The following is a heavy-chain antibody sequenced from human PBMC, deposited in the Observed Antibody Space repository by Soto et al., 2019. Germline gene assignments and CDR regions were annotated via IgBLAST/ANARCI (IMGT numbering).Heavy chain of an antibody. CDR2: INHSGGRT. V-gene: IGHV4-34*01. Sequence: QVHLQQWGAGLLKPSETLSLTCAVSGESFSDYFYSWIRQPPGKGLEWIGEINHSGGRTIYYPSLSSRVTISVDTSKDQFSLRQTSVTASDTAVYYCASGRGYTWNFGGQGTLVTVSS. CDR1: GESFSDYF. CDR3: ASGRGYTWNF. D-gene: IGHD5-12*01. J-gene: IGHJ4*02.